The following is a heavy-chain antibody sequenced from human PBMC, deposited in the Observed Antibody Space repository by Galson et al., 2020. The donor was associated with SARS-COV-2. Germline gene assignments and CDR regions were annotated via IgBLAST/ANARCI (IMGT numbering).Heavy chain of an antibody. CDR3: ASRYCSGGACYLYY. D-gene: IGHD2-15*01. V-gene: IGHV3-48*04. Sequence: GGSLRLSCAASGFTFSSYTLTWVRQAPGKGLEWISYISSSSYTISYADSVKGRFTISRDNAKNSLFLQMNSLRADDTAVYYCASRYCSGGACYLYYWGEGTLVTVSS. CDR1: GFTFSSYT. CDR2: ISSSSYTI. J-gene: IGHJ4*02.